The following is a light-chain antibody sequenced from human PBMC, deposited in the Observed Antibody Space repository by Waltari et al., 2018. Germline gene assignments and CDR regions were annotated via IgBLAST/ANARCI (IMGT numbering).Light chain of an antibody. CDR2: DAA. Sequence: DIQMTQSPSSLSASVGDRVTITCQASRDIRNNLNWYQQKPGRAPKLLIYDAAKLETGVPSRFSGSGSGTHFTFTISNLQPEDIATYYCQRHDNLSYTFGQGTKLVIK. CDR3: QRHDNLSYT. J-gene: IGKJ2*01. V-gene: IGKV1-33*01. CDR1: RDIRNN.